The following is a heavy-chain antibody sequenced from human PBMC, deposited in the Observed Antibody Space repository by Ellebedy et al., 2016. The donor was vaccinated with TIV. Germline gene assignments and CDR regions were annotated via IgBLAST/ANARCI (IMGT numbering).Heavy chain of an antibody. D-gene: IGHD2-2*02. J-gene: IGHJ4*02. CDR3: ARDPGYCKSTSCYNLDFFDF. V-gene: IGHV1-2*02. CDR1: GYSFIGYY. Sequence: ASVKVSCKASGYSFIGYYLHWMRQAPGQGFEWMGWINPNTGGTDYAQKFQDRVKMTRDTSLTTAYMELSSLRPDDGAVYFCARDPGYCKSTSCYNLDFFDFWGQGTLVTVSS. CDR2: INPNTGGT.